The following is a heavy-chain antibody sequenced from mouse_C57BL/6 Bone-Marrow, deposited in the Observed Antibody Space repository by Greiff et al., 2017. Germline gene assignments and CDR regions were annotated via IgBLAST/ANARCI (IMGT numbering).Heavy chain of an antibody. CDR2: IWSGGST. V-gene: IGHV2-2*01. CDR1: GFSLTSYG. CDR3: ARRGYSKAWFAY. J-gene: IGHJ3*01. Sequence: QVHVKQSGPGLVQPSQSLSITCTASGFSLTSYGVHWVRQSPGQGLEWLGVIWSGGSTDYNAAFISRLSISKDNSTSQVFFKMNSLQADDTAIYYCARRGYSKAWFAYWGQGTLVTVSA. D-gene: IGHD2-5*01.